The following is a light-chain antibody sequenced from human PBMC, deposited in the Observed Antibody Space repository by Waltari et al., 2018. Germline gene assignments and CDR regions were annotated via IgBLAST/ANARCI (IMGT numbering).Light chain of an antibody. CDR1: QTINKY. Sequence: DIQMTQSPSSLSASVGDRVTITCRSSQTINKYLNWYHQKPGKAPKLLIYDASNVQSGAPSRFSGSGSGTDFTLTISGLRPDDFATYYCQQSYKTPLTFGGGTKIEIK. CDR3: QQSYKTPLT. J-gene: IGKJ4*01. V-gene: IGKV1-39*01. CDR2: DAS.